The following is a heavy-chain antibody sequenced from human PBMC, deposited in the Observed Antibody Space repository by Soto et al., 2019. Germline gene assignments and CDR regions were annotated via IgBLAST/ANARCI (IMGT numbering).Heavy chain of an antibody. CDR3: VTGGRYCSSTCCFCWYLDL. V-gene: IGHV4-4*02. J-gene: IGHJ2*01. CDR2: IHHGGTT. D-gene: IGHD2-2*01. CDR1: SGSISTNNW. Sequence: QVPLQESGPGLVKPSGPLSLTWAVSSGSISTNNWWSWVRQPPGKGLEWIGKIHHGGTTNYNPSLKRRVTISVDKSKNQFSLKLTPVTAADTAVYYCVTGGRYCSSTCCFCWYLDLWGRGTLVSVSS.